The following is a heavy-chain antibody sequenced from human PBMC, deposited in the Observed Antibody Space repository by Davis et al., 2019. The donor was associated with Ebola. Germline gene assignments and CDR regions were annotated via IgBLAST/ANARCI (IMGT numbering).Heavy chain of an antibody. CDR2: IYYSGST. CDR3: ARGHGILRYFDWVNARYFDL. CDR1: GGSFSSSSYY. Sequence: MPSETLSLTCTVSGGSFSSSSYYWGCIRQPPGKGLEWIVSIYYSGSTNYNPPLKSRVTMSVDTSKKQFSLKLTSVTAADTAVYYCARGHGILRYFDWVNARYFDLWGRGTLVTVSS. J-gene: IGHJ2*01. D-gene: IGHD3-9*01. V-gene: IGHV4-39*07.